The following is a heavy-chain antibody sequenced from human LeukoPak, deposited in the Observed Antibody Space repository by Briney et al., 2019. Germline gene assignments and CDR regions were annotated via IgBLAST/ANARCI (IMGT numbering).Heavy chain of an antibody. D-gene: IGHD6-13*01. CDR1: GFTFTSSA. V-gene: IGHV1-58*02. CDR3: AATSLAAGTISFDS. CDR2: IVVGSGNT. Sequence: SVTVSCKASGFTFTSSAIQWVRQARGQRLEWIGWIVVGSGNTNYAERFQERVTITRDMSTTTAYMELSSLRSEDTAIYYCAATSLAAGTISFDSWGEGTVVPVSS. J-gene: IGHJ4*02.